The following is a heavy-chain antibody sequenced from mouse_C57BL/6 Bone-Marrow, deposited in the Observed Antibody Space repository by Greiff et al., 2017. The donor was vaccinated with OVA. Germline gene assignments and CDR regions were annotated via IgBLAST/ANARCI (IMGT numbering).Heavy chain of an antibody. CDR2: IHPNSGST. Sequence: VQLQQPGAELVKPGASVTLSCKASGYTFTSYWMHWVKQRPGQGLEWIGMIHPNSGSTHYNETFKSKATLTVDKSSSTAYMQLSSLTSEDSAVYYCARELRLRRFAYWGQGTLVTVSA. D-gene: IGHD3-2*02. J-gene: IGHJ3*01. CDR1: GYTFTSYW. CDR3: ARELRLRRFAY. V-gene: IGHV1-64*01.